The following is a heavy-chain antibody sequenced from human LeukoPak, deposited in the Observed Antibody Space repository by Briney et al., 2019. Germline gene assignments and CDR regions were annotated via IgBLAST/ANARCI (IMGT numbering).Heavy chain of an antibody. CDR2: INPNSGGT. J-gene: IGHJ4*02. CDR3: ARGGYCSSTSSCLDY. CDR1: GYTFTGYY. D-gene: IGHD2-2*01. Sequence: ASVKVSCKASGYTFTGYYMHWVRQAPGQGLEGMGWINPNSGGTNYAQKFQGRVTMTRDTSISTAYMELSRLRSDDTAVYYCARGGYCSSTSSCLDYWGQGTLVTVSS. V-gene: IGHV1-2*02.